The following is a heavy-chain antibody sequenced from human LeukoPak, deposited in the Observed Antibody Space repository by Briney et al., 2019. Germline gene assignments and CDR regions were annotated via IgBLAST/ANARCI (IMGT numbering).Heavy chain of an antibody. CDR3: ARAVTSTEGY. V-gene: IGHV3-7*03. CDR2: INQDGSGK. D-gene: IGHD4-17*01. CDR1: GFTFSTYW. Sequence: GGSLRLSCEASGFTFSTYWMTWVRRPPGKGLEWVASINQDGSGKYYVDSVKGRFTISRDNAQKSLYLQMNSLRVDDTAVYYCARAVTSTEGYWGQGTLVTVSS. J-gene: IGHJ4*02.